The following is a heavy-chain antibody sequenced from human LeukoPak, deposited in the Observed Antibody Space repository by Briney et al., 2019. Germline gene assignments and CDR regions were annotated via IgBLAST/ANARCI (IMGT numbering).Heavy chain of an antibody. CDR2: VYSSGST. J-gene: IGHJ4*02. CDR3: ARVLDSSGYYPYYFDY. CDR1: GFTVSDNY. V-gene: IGHV3-53*04. Sequence: PGGSLRLSCAASGFTVSDNYMSWVRQAPGKGLEWVSVVYSSGSTYYADSVKGRFTISRHNSKNTLYLQMNSLRAEDTAVYYCARVLDSSGYYPYYFDYWGQGTLVTVSS. D-gene: IGHD3-22*01.